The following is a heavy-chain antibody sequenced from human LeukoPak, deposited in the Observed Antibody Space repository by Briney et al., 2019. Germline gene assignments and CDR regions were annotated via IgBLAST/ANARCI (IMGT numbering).Heavy chain of an antibody. CDR3: ARDSSSCPDP. J-gene: IGHJ5*02. V-gene: IGHV1-18*01. CDR2: ISAYNGNT. Sequence: ASVKVSCKASGGTFSSYAISWVRQAPGQGLEWMGWISAYNGNTNYAQKLQGRVTMTTDTSTSTAYMELRSLRSDDTAVYYCARDSSSCPDPWGQGTLVTVSS. D-gene: IGHD6-13*01. CDR1: GGTFSSYA.